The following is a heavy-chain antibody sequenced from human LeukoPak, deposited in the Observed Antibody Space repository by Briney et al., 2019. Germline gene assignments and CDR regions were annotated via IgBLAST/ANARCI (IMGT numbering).Heavy chain of an antibody. CDR3: ARQPPLDY. J-gene: IGHJ4*02. Sequence: PSETLSLTCTVSGGSISNCYWSWVRQPPGKGLEWIGNVFYSGNSYSNPSLNSRVTISVDTSKNQFSLQLSSVTAADTAVYYCARQPPLDYWGQGILVTVSS. CDR2: VFYSGNS. V-gene: IGHV4-39*01. CDR1: GGSISNCY.